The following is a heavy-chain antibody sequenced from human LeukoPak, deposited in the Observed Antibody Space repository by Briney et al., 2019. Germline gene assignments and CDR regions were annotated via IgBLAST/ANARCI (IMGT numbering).Heavy chain of an antibody. D-gene: IGHD3-9*01. CDR2: INPSSGNT. CDR1: GFTLTNYA. Sequence: GGSLRLSCAASGFTLTNYAMSWVRQAPGKGLEWVSSINPSSGNTYYADSVKGRFTIFGDNSKNTLYLQMNSLRAEDTAVYYCASYDILTGYTRPFDYWGQGTLVTVSS. V-gene: IGHV3-23*01. CDR3: ASYDILTGYTRPFDY. J-gene: IGHJ4*02.